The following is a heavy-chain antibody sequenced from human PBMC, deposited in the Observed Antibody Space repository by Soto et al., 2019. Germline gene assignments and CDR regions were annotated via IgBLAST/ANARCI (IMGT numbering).Heavy chain of an antibody. V-gene: IGHV1-69*02. Sequence: QVQLVQSGAEVKKPGSSVKVSCKASGGTFSSYTISWVRQAPGQGLEWMGRIIPILGIANYAQKFQGRVTINADKSTSTAYMELSSLRSEDTAVYYCARSDLVDFGVVIIDDAFDIWGQGTMVTVSS. J-gene: IGHJ3*02. CDR2: IIPILGIA. D-gene: IGHD3-3*01. CDR3: ARSDLVDFGVVIIDDAFDI. CDR1: GGTFSSYT.